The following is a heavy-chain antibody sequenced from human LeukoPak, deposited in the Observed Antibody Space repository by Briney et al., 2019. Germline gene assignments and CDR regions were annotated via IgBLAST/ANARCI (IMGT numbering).Heavy chain of an antibody. Sequence: GGSLRLSCAASGFTFSSYAMSWVRQAPGKGLEWVSAISGSGGSTYYADSVKGRFTISRDNSKNTLYLRMNSLRAEDTAVYYCAKIGGRVVAATPADYWGQGTLVTVSS. CDR3: AKIGGRVVAATPADY. CDR1: GFTFSSYA. CDR2: ISGSGGST. V-gene: IGHV3-23*01. D-gene: IGHD2-15*01. J-gene: IGHJ4*02.